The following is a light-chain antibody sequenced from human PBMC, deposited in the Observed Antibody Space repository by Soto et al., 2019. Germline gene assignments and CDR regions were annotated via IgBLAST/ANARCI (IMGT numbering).Light chain of an antibody. Sequence: EIVLTQSPGTLSLSPGERATLSCRASQSISSTYLAWYRQKPGQAPRLLIYAASSRATGIPDRFSGSGSGTDFTLTIRRLEPEDFAVYYCQQYYASSWTFGQGTRVEIK. CDR1: QSISSTY. CDR2: AAS. V-gene: IGKV3-20*01. CDR3: QQYYASSWT. J-gene: IGKJ1*01.